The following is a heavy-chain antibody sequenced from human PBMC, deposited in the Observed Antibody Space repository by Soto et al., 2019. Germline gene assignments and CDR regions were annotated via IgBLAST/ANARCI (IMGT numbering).Heavy chain of an antibody. CDR3: GRDRPGNAFDI. Sequence: PSETLSLTCTVSGGSISSYYWSWIRQPPGKGLEWIGYIYYSGSTNYNPSLKSRVTISVDTSKNQFSLKLSSVTAADTAVYYCGRDRPGNAFDIWGQGTMVTVSS. CDR2: IYYSGST. V-gene: IGHV4-59*01. J-gene: IGHJ3*02. CDR1: GGSISSYY.